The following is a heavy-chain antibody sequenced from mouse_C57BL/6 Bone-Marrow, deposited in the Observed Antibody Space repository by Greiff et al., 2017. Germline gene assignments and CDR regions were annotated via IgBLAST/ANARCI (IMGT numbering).Heavy chain of an antibody. Sequence: EVQLVESGAELVRPGASVKLSCTASGFNIKDDYMHWVKQRPEQGLEWIGWIDPENGDTEYASKFQGKATITADTSSNTAYLQLSSLTSEDTAVYYCTTPFYYGKGYFDVWGTGTTVTVSS. D-gene: IGHD2-1*01. V-gene: IGHV14-4*01. CDR2: IDPENGDT. CDR1: GFNIKDDY. J-gene: IGHJ1*03. CDR3: TTPFYYGKGYFDV.